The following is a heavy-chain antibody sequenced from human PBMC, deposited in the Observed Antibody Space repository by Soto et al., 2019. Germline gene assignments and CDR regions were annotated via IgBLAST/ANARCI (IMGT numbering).Heavy chain of an antibody. J-gene: IGHJ5*02. D-gene: IGHD5-12*01. CDR1: GGTFISYA. V-gene: IGHV1-69*12. CDR2: IIPIFGTA. Sequence: QVHLVQSGAEVKKPGSSVKVSCKASGGTFISYAISWVRQAPGQGLEWIGGIIPIFGTATYAQKFKGRVTITADESTTKPYRELSSLRSEDTAVYYCARDRGGYDSHNWFDPWGQGTLVTGSS. CDR3: ARDRGGYDSHNWFDP.